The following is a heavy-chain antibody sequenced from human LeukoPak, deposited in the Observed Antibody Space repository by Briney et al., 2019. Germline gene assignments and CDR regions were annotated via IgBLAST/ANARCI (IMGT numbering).Heavy chain of an antibody. CDR3: ARDRNHYDSSGFDY. J-gene: IGHJ4*02. Sequence: RASETLSLTCTVSGGSISSGGYYWSWIRQHPGKGLEWIGYIYYSGSTYYNPSLKSRVTISVDTSKNQFSLKLSSVTAADTAVYYCARDRNHYDSSGFDYWGQGTLVTVSS. CDR1: GGSISSGGYY. CDR2: IYYSGST. V-gene: IGHV4-31*03. D-gene: IGHD3-22*01.